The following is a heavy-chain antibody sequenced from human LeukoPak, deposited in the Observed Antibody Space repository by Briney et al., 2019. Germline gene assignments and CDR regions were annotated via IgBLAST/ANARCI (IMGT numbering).Heavy chain of an antibody. CDR1: GYTFTSYG. CDR3: ARGNNYYYGMDV. V-gene: IGHV1-18*01. Sequence: ASVKVSCKASGYTFTSYGISWVRPAPGQGLAWMGWISANNGNTNYAQKLQGRVTMTTDTSTSTAYMELRSLRFDDTAVYYCARGNNYYYGMDVWGQGTTVTVSS. D-gene: IGHD4-11*01. J-gene: IGHJ6*02. CDR2: ISANNGNT.